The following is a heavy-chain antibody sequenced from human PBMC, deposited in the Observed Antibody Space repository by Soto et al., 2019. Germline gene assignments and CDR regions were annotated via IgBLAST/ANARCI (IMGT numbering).Heavy chain of an antibody. D-gene: IGHD3-10*01. CDR3: AREESYGSGSYYNNMDV. CDR2: MWYDGSNK. J-gene: IGHJ6*03. Sequence: GGSLRLSCAASGFTFSSYGMHWVRQAPGKGLEWVAVMWYDGSNKYYAGPVKGRFTNSRDNSKNTLYLQMNSLRAEDKAVYYCAREESYGSGSYYNNMDVWGKGTTVTVSS. CDR1: GFTFSSYG. V-gene: IGHV3-33*01.